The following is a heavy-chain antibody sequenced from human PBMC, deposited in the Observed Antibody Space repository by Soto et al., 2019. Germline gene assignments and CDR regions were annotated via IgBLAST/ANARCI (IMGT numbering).Heavy chain of an antibody. CDR2: INPNSGGT. CDR3: ARGGDSGTYLSYWYFDL. Sequence: QVQLVQSGAEVKKPGASVTVSCKASGNTFSGYYMHWVRQAPGQGLEWMGWINPNSGGTNYAQKFQGSVTMTRDTSISTAYMEMSRLRSDDTAVYYCARGGDSGTYLSYWYFDLWGRGTLVTVSS. J-gene: IGHJ2*01. CDR1: GNTFSGYY. V-gene: IGHV1-2*02. D-gene: IGHD1-26*01.